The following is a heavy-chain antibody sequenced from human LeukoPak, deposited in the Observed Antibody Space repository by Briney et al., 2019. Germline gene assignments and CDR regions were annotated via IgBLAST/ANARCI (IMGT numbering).Heavy chain of an antibody. CDR1: GFTFSSYG. CDR2: ISYDGSNK. V-gene: IGHV3-30*18. J-gene: IGHJ4*02. D-gene: IGHD2-15*01. Sequence: QPGRSLRLSCAASGFTFSSYGMHWVRQAPGKGLEWVAVISYDGSNKYYADSVKGRFTISRDNSKNTLYLQMNSLRAEDTAVYYCAKEGGFVVGRDQLIDYWGQGTMVTVSS. CDR3: AKEGGFVVGRDQLIDY.